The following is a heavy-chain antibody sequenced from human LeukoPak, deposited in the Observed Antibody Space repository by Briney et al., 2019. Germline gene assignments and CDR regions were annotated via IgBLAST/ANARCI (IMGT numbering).Heavy chain of an antibody. CDR2: ISWNSGRI. CDR1: GFTFDDYA. CDR3: TRASGYSSGAVDY. D-gene: IGHD5-18*01. V-gene: IGHV3-9*03. Sequence: GGSLRLSCAASGFTFDDYAMHWVRQAPGKGLEWVSGISWNSGRIGYADSVKGRFTISRDNAKSTLYLQMNSLRADDMALYYCTRASGYSSGAVDYWGQGTLVTVSS. J-gene: IGHJ4*02.